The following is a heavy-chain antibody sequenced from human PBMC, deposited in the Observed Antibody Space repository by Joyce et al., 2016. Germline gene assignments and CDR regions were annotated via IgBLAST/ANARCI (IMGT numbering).Heavy chain of an antibody. V-gene: IGHV1-18*01. CDR1: GYKFSDYG. CDR2: ISGYNGEK. Sequence: QVQVVQSGGELKKPGASVRISCKASGYKFSDYGVTWVRQAPGQGLEWMGWISGYNGEKKYAQKHKGRVTMTTDTLTSTAKLEVRSLRYDDTAVYFCARVSNDVVDTPMTWWGQGTQVTVSS. CDR3: ARVSNDVVDTPMTW. D-gene: IGHD5-18*01. J-gene: IGHJ4*02.